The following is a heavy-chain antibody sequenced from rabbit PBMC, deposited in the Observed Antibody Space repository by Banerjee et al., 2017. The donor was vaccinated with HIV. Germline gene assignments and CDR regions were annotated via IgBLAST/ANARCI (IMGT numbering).Heavy chain of an antibody. Sequence: QEQLEESGGDLVKPEGSLTLTCTASEFFFSFSNWICWVRQAPGKGLEWIACIHSVSGSTYYASWAEGRFTISKTSSPTVTLQMTSLTAADTATYFCARGTGGAGDGLNLWGQGTLVTVS. CDR3: ARGTGGAGDGLNL. D-gene: IGHD4-2*01. CDR1: EFFFSFSNW. CDR2: IHSVSGST. J-gene: IGHJ4*01. V-gene: IGHV1S45*01.